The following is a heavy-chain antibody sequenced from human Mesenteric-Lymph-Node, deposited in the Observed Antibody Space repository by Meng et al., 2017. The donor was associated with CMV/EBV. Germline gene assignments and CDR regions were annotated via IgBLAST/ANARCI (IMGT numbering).Heavy chain of an antibody. Sequence: QLPQGGAGVLKCSDALSVMCAVDRGSCSGCYWNWIRQSPEKGLEWIWESNHSGSTTYHPSFTSRIIISVDTSTNQISLNMSSVTAADTAVYYCARGSSSDILTGYFDYWGQGALVTV. V-gene: IGHV4-34*01. D-gene: IGHD3-9*01. CDR3: ARGSSSDILTGYFDY. J-gene: IGHJ4*02. CDR1: RGSCSGCY. CDR2: SNHSGST.